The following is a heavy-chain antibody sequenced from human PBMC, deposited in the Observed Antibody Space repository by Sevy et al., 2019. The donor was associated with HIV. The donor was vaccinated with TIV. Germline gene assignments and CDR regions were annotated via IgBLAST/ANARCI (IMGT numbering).Heavy chain of an antibody. CDR3: ARESGNYYDSSGPYFDY. CDR1: GFTFSSYA. J-gene: IGHJ4*02. CDR2: ISYDGSNK. Sequence: GGSLRLSCAASGFTFSSYAMHWVRQAPGNGLEWVAVISYDGSNKYYADSVKGRFTISRDNSKNTLYLQMNSLRAEDTAVYYCARESGNYYDSSGPYFDYWGQGTLVTVSS. V-gene: IGHV3-30*04. D-gene: IGHD3-22*01.